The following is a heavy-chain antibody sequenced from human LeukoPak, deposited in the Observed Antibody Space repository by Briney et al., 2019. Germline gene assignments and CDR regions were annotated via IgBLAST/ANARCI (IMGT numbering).Heavy chain of an antibody. CDR2: INSDGSST. Sequence: PGGSLRLSCAASGFTFSSYWMHWVRQAPGKGLVWVSRINSDGSSTSYADSVKGRFTISRDNAKNTPYQQMNSLRAEDTAVYYCAREYDSSGYSDFDYWGQGTLVTVSS. J-gene: IGHJ4*02. D-gene: IGHD3-22*01. CDR3: AREYDSSGYSDFDY. V-gene: IGHV3-74*01. CDR1: GFTFSSYW.